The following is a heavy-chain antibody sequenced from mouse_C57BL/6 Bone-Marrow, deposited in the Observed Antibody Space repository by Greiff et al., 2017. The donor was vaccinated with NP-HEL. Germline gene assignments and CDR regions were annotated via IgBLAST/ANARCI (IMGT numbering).Heavy chain of an antibody. Sequence: EVKLQESGGGLVQPGGSLKLSCAASGFTFSDYYMYWVRQTPEKRLEWVAYISNGGGSTYSPDTVKGRFPISRDNAKNTLYLQMSRLKSEDTAMYYCARQDYWGQGTTLTVSS. J-gene: IGHJ2*01. CDR1: GFTFSDYY. CDR2: ISNGGGST. CDR3: ARQDY. V-gene: IGHV5-12*01.